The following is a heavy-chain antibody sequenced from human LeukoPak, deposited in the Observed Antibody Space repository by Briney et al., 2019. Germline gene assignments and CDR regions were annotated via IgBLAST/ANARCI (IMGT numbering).Heavy chain of an antibody. Sequence: GASVKVSCKASGYTFTSYDINWVRQATGQGLEWMGWMNPNSGNTGYAQKFQGRVTITRNTSISTAYMELSSLRSEDTAVYYCARVPLGPPFWSGYWYYYYYMDVWGKGTMVTVSS. CDR1: GYTFTSYD. CDR2: MNPNSGNT. V-gene: IGHV1-8*03. J-gene: IGHJ6*03. D-gene: IGHD3-3*01. CDR3: ARVPLGPPFWSGYWYYYYYMDV.